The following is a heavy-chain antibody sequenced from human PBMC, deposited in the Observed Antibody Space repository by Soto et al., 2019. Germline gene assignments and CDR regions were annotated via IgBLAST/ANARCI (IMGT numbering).Heavy chain of an antibody. CDR1: GYSFTSYW. CDR3: GRRRVWGSLHADLGCGGACYPGFDS. J-gene: IGHJ5*01. D-gene: IGHD2-21*02. V-gene: IGHV5-51*01. CDR2: IYPGDSDT. Sequence: GESLKISCKGSGYSFTSYWIGWVRQMPGQGLGGMWTIYPGDSDTRYSPSFQGQVTSSGDKSITTAYQQWSSLKASDTAMYYCGRRRVWGSLHADLGCGGACYPGFDSWGQGTLVTVSS.